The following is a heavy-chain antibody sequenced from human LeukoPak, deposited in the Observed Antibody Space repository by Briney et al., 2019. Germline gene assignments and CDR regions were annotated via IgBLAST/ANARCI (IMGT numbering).Heavy chain of an antibody. Sequence: SETLSLTCTVSGGSISTSSYYWGWVRQPPGKGLEWIGNIFYSGSTYYSPSLKSRVTISVDTSKNQFSLKLSSVTAADTAVYYCARGGIAARRYFQHWGQGTLVTVSS. CDR1: GGSISTSSYY. CDR3: ARGGIAARRYFQH. V-gene: IGHV4-39*07. D-gene: IGHD6-6*01. CDR2: IFYSGST. J-gene: IGHJ1*01.